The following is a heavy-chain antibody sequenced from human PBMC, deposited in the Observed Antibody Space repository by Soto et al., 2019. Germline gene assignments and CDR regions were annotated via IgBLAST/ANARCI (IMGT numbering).Heavy chain of an antibody. CDR3: ARVDHRGYFSVLTDF. CDR1: GGSISSYY. CDR2: IYTSGNMY. D-gene: IGHD3-10*02. J-gene: IGHJ4*02. V-gene: IGHV4-4*07. Sequence: SETLSLTCTVSGGSISSYYWSWIRQPAGKGLEWIGRIYTSGNMYFYNPSLKSRVTISADTSRNQFSLSLSSLTAADTAVYYCARVDHRGYFSVLTDFWGQGILVTVS.